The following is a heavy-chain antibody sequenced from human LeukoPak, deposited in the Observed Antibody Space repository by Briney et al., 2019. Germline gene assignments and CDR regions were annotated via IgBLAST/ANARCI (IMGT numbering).Heavy chain of an antibody. CDR2: INHSGST. J-gene: IGHJ3*02. Sequence: SETLSLTCAVYGGSFSGYYWSWIRQPPGKGLEWIGEINHSGSTNYNPSLKSRVTMSVDTSRSQFSLKLSSVTAADTAVYYCARGLRDYGALGSRLPFDIWGRGTMVTVSS. CDR3: ARGLRDYGALGSRLPFDI. V-gene: IGHV4-34*01. D-gene: IGHD4-17*01. CDR1: GGSFSGYY.